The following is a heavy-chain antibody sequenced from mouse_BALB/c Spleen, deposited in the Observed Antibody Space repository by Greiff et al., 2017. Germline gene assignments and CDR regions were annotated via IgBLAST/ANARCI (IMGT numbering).Heavy chain of an antibody. D-gene: IGHD2-4*01. V-gene: IGHV1-4*02. Sequence: VQLQQSAAELARPGASVKMSCKASGYTFTSYTMHWVKQRPGQGLEWIGYINPSSGYTEYNQKFKDKTTLTADKSSSTAYMQLSSLTSEDSAVYFCAREGDYDEETVWFAYWGQGTLVTVSA. CDR3: AREGDYDEETVWFAY. J-gene: IGHJ3*01. CDR1: GYTFTSYT. CDR2: INPSSGYT.